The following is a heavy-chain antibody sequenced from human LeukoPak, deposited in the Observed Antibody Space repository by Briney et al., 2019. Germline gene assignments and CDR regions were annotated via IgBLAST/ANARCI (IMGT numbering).Heavy chain of an antibody. CDR1: GFTFSSYS. CDR3: ATAETDLAAAGTDY. D-gene: IGHD6-13*01. Sequence: PGGSLRLSCAASGFTFSSYSMNWVRQAPGKGLEWVSSISSSSSYIYYADSVKGRFTISRDNAKNSLYLQMNSLRAEDTAVYYCATAETDLAAAGTDYWGQGTLVTVSP. J-gene: IGHJ4*02. CDR2: ISSSSSYI. V-gene: IGHV3-21*01.